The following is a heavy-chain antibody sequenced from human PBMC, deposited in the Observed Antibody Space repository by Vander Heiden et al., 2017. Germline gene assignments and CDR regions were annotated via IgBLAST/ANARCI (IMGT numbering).Heavy chain of an antibody. CDR3: ARDDTFGGPIAYYFDY. D-gene: IGHD3-16*02. CDR1: GFIFSIYA. CDR2: MSYDGVNK. Sequence: QVQLVESGGGVVQPGRSLRLSCAASGFIFSIYAMHWVGQAPGKGLEWVAVMSYDGVNKYYADSVKGRFTISRDNSKNTLYLQMNSLRAEDTAVYYCARDDTFGGPIAYYFDYWGQGTLVTVSS. V-gene: IGHV3-30-3*01. J-gene: IGHJ4*02.